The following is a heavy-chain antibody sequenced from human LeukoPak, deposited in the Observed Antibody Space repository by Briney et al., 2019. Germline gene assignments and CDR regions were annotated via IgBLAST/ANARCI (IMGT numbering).Heavy chain of an antibody. Sequence: SETLSLTCKVSGDSLSSSTCNWSWIRQPPGKGLEWIGYISQSGNSYFTPSLKSRATISVDRSKNHFSLKLSSVTAADTAVYYCASLFFYGSGIPYYYMDVWGKGTTVTVSS. V-gene: IGHV4-30-2*01. CDR1: GDSLSSSTCN. CDR2: ISQSGNS. D-gene: IGHD3-10*01. J-gene: IGHJ6*03. CDR3: ASLFFYGSGIPYYYMDV.